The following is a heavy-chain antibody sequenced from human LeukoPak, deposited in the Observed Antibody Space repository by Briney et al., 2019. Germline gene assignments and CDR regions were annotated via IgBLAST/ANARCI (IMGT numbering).Heavy chain of an antibody. J-gene: IGHJ4*02. D-gene: IGHD3-10*01. Sequence: SQTLSLTCAISGDTVYINRAAWNWIRQSPSGGLEWLGRTYYRSKWYNDYAVSVKSRITINQDTSKNQFSLQLNSVTPEDTAVYYCTGGVITGGFDYWGQGTLVIVSS. V-gene: IGHV6-1*01. CDR1: GDTVYINRAA. CDR3: TGGVITGGFDY. CDR2: TYYRSKWYN.